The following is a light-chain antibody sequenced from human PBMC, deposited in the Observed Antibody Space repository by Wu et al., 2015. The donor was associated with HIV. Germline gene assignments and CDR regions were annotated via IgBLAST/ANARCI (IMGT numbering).Light chain of an antibody. CDR2: DAS. Sequence: EIVLTQSPVTLSLSPGERATLSCRASQSVSRSLAWYQQKPVQAPRLLVYDASNRATGIPDRFSGSGSGTDFTLTISSLEPEDFAVYYCQQYSKWPLSFGGGTRVEI. V-gene: IGKV3-11*01. CDR3: QQYSKWPLS. J-gene: IGKJ4*01. CDR1: QSVSRS.